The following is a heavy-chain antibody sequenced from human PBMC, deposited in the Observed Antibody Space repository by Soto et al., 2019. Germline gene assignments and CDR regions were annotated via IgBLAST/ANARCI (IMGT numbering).Heavy chain of an antibody. J-gene: IGHJ4*02. CDR3: TSGAFISGWFVVDH. D-gene: IGHD6-19*01. V-gene: IGHV3-15*07. CDR1: NFSFNNAW. Sequence: EVQLVESGGGLVKPGGSLRLSCAASNFSFNNAWMNWVRQAPGKGLEWGGRIKSKTDGGRTDYAGPVKGRFTIPRDNSKNTLYLQMTSLETEDTAVYYCTSGAFISGWFVVDHWGQGALVTVSS. CDR2: IKSKTDGGRT.